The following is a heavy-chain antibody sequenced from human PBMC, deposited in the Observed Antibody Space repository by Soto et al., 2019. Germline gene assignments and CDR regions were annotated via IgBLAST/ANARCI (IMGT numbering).Heavy chain of an antibody. J-gene: IGHJ6*02. CDR1: GDSVSSSYYY. D-gene: IGHD6-13*01. CDR2: IFYRGRT. CDR3: ARRGSSRQIYHYGMDV. V-gene: IGHV4-39*01. Sequence: QVQLQESGPGLVKPSEALSLTCTVSGDSVSSSYYYWGWIRQPPGKGLEWIGSIFYRGRTDYNPSLQSRVTISVDTSKNQFAMKLSSVTAADTAVYYCARRGSSRQIYHYGMDVWGPGTTVTVSS.